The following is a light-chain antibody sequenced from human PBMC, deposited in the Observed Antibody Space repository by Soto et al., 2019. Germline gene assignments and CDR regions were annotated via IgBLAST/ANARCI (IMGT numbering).Light chain of an antibody. V-gene: IGKV1-39*01. CDR3: QESYSTTSVA. CDR2: AAS. Sequence: DIQMTQSPSSMSASVGDRVTITCRASQSISAYLNWYQQKPGKAPKLLIYAASSLQSGVPSRFSGSGSGTDFTLTISSLQPEDFATYYCQESYSTTSVALGPGTKVDIK. CDR1: QSISAY. J-gene: IGKJ3*01.